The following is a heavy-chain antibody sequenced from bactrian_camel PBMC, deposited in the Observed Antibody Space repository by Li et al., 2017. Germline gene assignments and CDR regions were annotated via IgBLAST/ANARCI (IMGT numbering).Heavy chain of an antibody. CDR1: GFTFSSYG. CDR3: ANNEYSWSTFSY. V-gene: IGHV3S40*01. J-gene: IGHJ4*01. Sequence: VQLVESGGGLVQPGGSLRLSCAASGFTFSSYGMSWVRQAPGKGLEWISSINTGGATTYYADSVKGRFTISRDDAKNTLYLQLNSPKTEDTAMYYCANNEYSWSTFSYWGQGTQVTVS. D-gene: IGHD6*01. CDR2: INTGGATT.